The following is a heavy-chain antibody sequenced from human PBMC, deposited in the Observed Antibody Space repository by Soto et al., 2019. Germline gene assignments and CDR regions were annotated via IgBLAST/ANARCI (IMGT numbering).Heavy chain of an antibody. CDR3: ARDNNWSYDY. V-gene: IGHV3-74*01. D-gene: IGHD1-20*01. CDR1: GFTFSSHW. CDR2: IGPDGSST. Sequence: GGSLILSCAASGFTFSSHWMHWVRQAPGKGLVWVSHIGPDGSSTRDADSVQGRFTISRDNAKNTLFLQMNSLRDEDTAVYYCARDNNWSYDYWGQGILVTVSS. J-gene: IGHJ4*02.